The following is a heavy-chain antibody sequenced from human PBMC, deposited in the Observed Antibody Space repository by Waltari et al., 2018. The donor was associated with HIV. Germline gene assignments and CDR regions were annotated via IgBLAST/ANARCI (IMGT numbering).Heavy chain of an antibody. D-gene: IGHD3-10*01. CDR2: RRRKANIYAT. J-gene: IGHJ6*02. V-gene: IGHV3-73*01. CDR3: TRQGGDIYYYYYGMDV. Sequence: EVQLVESGGGLVQPGGSLKLSCAASGFTFSGSALHWVRQVSGKGLGWVGRRRRKANIYATAYAESVKCRFTISRDDSKNTAYLQMNSLKTEDTAVYDCTRQGGDIYYYYYGMDVWGQGTTVTVSS. CDR1: GFTFSGSA.